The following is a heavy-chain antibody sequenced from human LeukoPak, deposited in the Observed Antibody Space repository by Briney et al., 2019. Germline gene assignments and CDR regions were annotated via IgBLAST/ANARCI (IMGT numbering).Heavy chain of an antibody. CDR3: ARIAVAGTNGWFDP. Sequence: PSETLSLTCTVSGGSISSYYWSWIRQPPGKGLEWIGYIYYSGSTNYNPSLKSRVTISVDTSKNQFSLKLSSVTAADTAVYYCARIAVAGTNGWFDPWGQGTLVTVSS. V-gene: IGHV4-59*01. D-gene: IGHD6-19*01. J-gene: IGHJ5*02. CDR2: IYYSGST. CDR1: GGSISSYY.